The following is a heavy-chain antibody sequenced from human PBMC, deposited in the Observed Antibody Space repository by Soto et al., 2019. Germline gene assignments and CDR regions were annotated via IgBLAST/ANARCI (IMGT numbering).Heavy chain of an antibody. CDR3: ARVSDDSSGYYHAWYFDY. CDR1: GGTFSSYA. CDR2: IIPIFGTA. D-gene: IGHD3-22*01. J-gene: IGHJ4*02. V-gene: IGHV1-69*13. Sequence: ASVKVSCKASGGTFSSYAISWVRQAPGQGLEWMGGIIPIFGTANYAQKFQGRVTITADESTSTAYMELSSLRSEDTAVYYCARVSDDSSGYYHAWYFDYRGQGTLVTVSS.